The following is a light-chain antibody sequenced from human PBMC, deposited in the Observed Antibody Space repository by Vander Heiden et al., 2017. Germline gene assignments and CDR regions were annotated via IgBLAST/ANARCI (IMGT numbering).Light chain of an antibody. Sequence: VMTQSPATLSMSPGERATLSCRASQSVSSNLAWYQQKPGQAPRLLFYGASTRATGIPARFSGSGSATEFTLTITSLQSEDFAVYYCQQDNDWPLTFGGGTKVEIK. CDR2: GAS. CDR1: QSVSSN. CDR3: QQDNDWPLT. J-gene: IGKJ4*01. V-gene: IGKV3-15*01.